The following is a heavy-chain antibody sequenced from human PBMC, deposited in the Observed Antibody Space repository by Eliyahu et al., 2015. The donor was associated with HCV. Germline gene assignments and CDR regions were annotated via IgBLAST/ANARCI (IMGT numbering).Heavy chain of an antibody. CDR1: GYSFTSYW. V-gene: IGHV5-51*01. CDR3: ARRGFRASDCSGGSCYPRMGFDP. J-gene: IGHJ5*02. Sequence: EVQLVQSGAEVKKPGESLKISCKGSGYSFTSYWIGWVRQMPGKGLEWMGIIYPGDSDTRYSPSFQGQVTISADKSISTAYLQWSSLKASDTAMYYCARRGFRASDCSGGSCYPRMGFDPWGQGTLVTVSS. CDR2: IYPGDSDT. D-gene: IGHD2-15*01.